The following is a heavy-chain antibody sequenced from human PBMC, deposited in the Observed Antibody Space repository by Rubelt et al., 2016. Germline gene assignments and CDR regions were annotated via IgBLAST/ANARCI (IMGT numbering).Heavy chain of an antibody. V-gene: IGHV5-51*01. CDR3: ARLERFFGPFDP. CDR2: LYPGDSDT. J-gene: IGHJ5*02. Sequence: EVQLVQSGPEVKKPGESLKISCKGSGYSFTTYWIGWVRQMPGKGLEWMGLLYPGDSDTRYSPPSQGKVTHPADKSTSTAYLQWSSLKASDTAMYYCARLERFFGPFDPWGQGSLVTVSS. D-gene: IGHD1-1*01. CDR1: GYSFTTYW.